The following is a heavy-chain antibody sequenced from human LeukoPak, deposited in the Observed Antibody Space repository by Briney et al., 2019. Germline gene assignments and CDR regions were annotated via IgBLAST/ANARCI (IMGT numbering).Heavy chain of an antibody. Sequence: GASVKVSCKASGGTFSSYAISWVRQAPGQGLEWMGGIIPIFGTANYAQKFQGRVTITTDESTSTAYMELSSLRSEDTAVYYCARLGYCRSTSCSHAFDIWGQGTMVTVSS. CDR3: ARLGYCRSTSCSHAFDI. CDR2: IIPIFGTA. V-gene: IGHV1-69*05. J-gene: IGHJ3*02. CDR1: GGTFSSYA. D-gene: IGHD2-2*01.